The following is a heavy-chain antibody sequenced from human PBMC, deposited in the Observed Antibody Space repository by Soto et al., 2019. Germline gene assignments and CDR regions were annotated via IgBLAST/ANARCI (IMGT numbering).Heavy chain of an antibody. J-gene: IGHJ6*03. CDR2: IRQDGGQN. CDR1: GFTFSNYW. Sequence: GGSLRLSCAASGFTFSNYWMCWVRQAPGKGLEWVANIRQDGGQNYFLGSVKGRFTISRDNAKNSLYWQLNSLRADDTAVYYCARVAKYDFWSGRDYLYYYYMDVWGKGTTVTVSS. CDR3: ARVAKYDFWSGRDYLYYYYMDV. V-gene: IGHV3-7*01. D-gene: IGHD3-3*01.